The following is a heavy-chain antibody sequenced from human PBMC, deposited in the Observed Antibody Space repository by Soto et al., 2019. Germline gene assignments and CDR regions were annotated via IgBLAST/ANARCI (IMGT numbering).Heavy chain of an antibody. J-gene: IGHJ4*02. V-gene: IGHV3-23*01. Sequence: VGSLRLSCAASGFTFSSYAMSWVRQAPGKGLEWVSAISGSGGSTYYAESVKGRFTISRDNSKNTLYLQMNSLGAEDTAVYYCAKGPYGPGSFDYWGQGTLVTVSS. CDR2: ISGSGGST. CDR1: GFTFSSYA. D-gene: IGHD3-10*01. CDR3: AKGPYGPGSFDY.